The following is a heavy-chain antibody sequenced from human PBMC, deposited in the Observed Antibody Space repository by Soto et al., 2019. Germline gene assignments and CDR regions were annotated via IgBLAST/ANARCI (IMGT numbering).Heavy chain of an antibody. Sequence: QVQLVQSGVEVREPGASVKVSCKAVRYIFTNYGVSWVRQAPGQGLEWMGWITTSTGNTEYAQKFQGRVTMTTDASTSTAYMELGSLRSYDTAIYYCARGLIEDGMAVWCQGTTVTVSS. CDR1: RYIFTNYG. V-gene: IGHV1-18*01. J-gene: IGHJ6*02. CDR3: ARGLIEDGMAV. CDR2: ITTSTGNT.